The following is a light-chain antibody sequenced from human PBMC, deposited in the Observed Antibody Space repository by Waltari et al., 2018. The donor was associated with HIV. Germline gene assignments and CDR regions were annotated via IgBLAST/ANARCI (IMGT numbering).Light chain of an antibody. V-gene: IGLV2-14*03. CDR3: SSYTTTGTLV. Sequence: HSALTKPASVSGSPGQSIPIFCLGTSRDINASNSVAWYKQHPGKAPKLIVYGVSNRPSDVSARFSGSKSGNTASLTISGLQEDDESDYYCSSYTTTGTLVFGSGTKVTVL. J-gene: IGLJ1*01. CDR1: SRDINASNS. CDR2: GVS.